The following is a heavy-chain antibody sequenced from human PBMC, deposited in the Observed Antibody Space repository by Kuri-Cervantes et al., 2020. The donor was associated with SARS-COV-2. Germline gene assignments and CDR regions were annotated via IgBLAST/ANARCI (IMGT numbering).Heavy chain of an antibody. CDR3: ARGEGVRGLITAYYYYGMDV. V-gene: IGHV1-2*04. CDR1: GYTFTDYY. D-gene: IGHD3-10*01. Sequence: ASVKVSCKASGYTFTDYYMHWVRQAPGQGLEWMGWINPNSGGTNYAQKFQGWVAMTRDTSLSTAYMELSRLRSDDTAVYYCARGEGVRGLITAYYYYGMDVWGQGTTVTVSS. J-gene: IGHJ6*02. CDR2: INPNSGGT.